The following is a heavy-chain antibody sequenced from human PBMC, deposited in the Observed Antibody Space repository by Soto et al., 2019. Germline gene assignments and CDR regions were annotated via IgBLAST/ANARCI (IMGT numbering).Heavy chain of an antibody. V-gene: IGHV1-18*01. Sequence: QVHLVQSGAEVKKPGASVKVSCTASGYTFTKFGISWVRQAPGQGLEWMGWISAYNGNTNYAQKFQGRVTMTTDTATSAAYRELRSLRSDDTAVDDCAGGGTPIDYWGQGTLVTVSP. CDR2: ISAYNGNT. J-gene: IGHJ4*02. CDR1: GYTFTKFG. CDR3: AGGGTPIDY. D-gene: IGHD3-16*01.